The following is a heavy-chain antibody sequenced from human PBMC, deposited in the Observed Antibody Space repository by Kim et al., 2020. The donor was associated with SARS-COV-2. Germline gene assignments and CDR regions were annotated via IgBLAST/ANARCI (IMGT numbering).Heavy chain of an antibody. CDR2: MSYDGSTK. Sequence: GGSLRLSCAASGFTFSTYGMHCVRQAPGKGLEWVALMSYDGSTKYYADSMKGRFTISRDNSENTLYLQLNSLRPEDTAVYYCAKALLRGVNFYYYGMDAWGQGTTVTVSS. V-gene: IGHV3-30*18. D-gene: IGHD3-10*01. CDR1: GFTFSTYG. J-gene: IGHJ6*02. CDR3: AKALLRGVNFYYYGMDA.